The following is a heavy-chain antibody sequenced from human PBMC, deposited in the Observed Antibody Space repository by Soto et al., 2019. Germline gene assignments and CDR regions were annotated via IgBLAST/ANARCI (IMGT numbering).Heavy chain of an antibody. CDR3: ARDTFGGAYDFLH. Sequence: EVQLVESGGGLVQPGGSLRLSCAASGFTVRSFNMPWVRQAPGKGLQWVAVISSGGSTYYADSVKGRFTISRDNSKNTLYLEMNSLRAEDTAVYYCARDTFGGAYDFLHGGQGTLVTVSS. CDR2: ISSGGST. J-gene: IGHJ4*02. CDR1: GFTVRSFN. D-gene: IGHD3-3*01. V-gene: IGHV3-66*01.